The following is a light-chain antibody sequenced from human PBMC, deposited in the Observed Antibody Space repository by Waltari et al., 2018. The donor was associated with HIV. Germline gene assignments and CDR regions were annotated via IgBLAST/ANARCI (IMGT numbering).Light chain of an antibody. V-gene: IGLV2-11*01. CDR3: CSFAGSSSYV. CDR2: DVR. J-gene: IGLJ1*01. Sequence: QSALTQPRSVSGSPGQSVTISCTGTSSDVGGYSYVSWYQQHPGKAPKLMIYDVRKRPSGVPDRFSGSKARNTASLTISGLQAEDEGDYYCCSFAGSSSYVFGTGTEVTVL. CDR1: SSDVGGYSY.